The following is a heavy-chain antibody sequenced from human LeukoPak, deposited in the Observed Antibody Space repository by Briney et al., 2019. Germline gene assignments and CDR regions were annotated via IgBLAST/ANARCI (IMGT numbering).Heavy chain of an antibody. CDR1: GFTFSNAW. J-gene: IGHJ4*02. CDR3: ARDLAAAGNVACDY. V-gene: IGHV3-15*01. CDR2: IKRKTDGGTT. D-gene: IGHD6-13*01. Sequence: GGSLRLSCAASGFTFSNAWMNWVRQAPGKGLEWVGRIKRKTDGGTTDYAAPVKGRFTISRDDSKNTLYLQMNSLKTEGTGVYYCARDLAAAGNVACDYWGQGTLVSVSS.